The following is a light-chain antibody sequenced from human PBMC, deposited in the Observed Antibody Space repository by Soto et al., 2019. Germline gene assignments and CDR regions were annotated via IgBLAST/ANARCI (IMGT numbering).Light chain of an antibody. CDR1: QSVSSY. J-gene: IGKJ3*01. Sequence: EIVLTRSPATLSLSPGERATLSCRASQSVSSYLAWYQQKPGQAPRLLIYDASNRATGIPARFSGSGSRTDFTLTISSLEPEDFAVDYGQQRSNWPPTFGPGTKVDIK. CDR2: DAS. CDR3: QQRSNWPPT. V-gene: IGKV3-11*01.